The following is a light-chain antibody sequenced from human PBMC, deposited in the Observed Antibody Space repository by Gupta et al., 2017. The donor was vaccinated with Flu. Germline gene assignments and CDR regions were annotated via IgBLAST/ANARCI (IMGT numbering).Light chain of an antibody. V-gene: IGLV2-8*01. CDR2: DVT. CDR1: SSDVGGYNS. J-gene: IGLJ2*01. CDR3: SSYASSKTLI. Sequence: QSALTQPPSASGSPGQSVTISCLGTSSDVGGYNSVSWYQQHPGKVPKLMIYDVTKRPSGVPDRFSGSKSGNTASLTVSGLQAEDEADYYCSSYASSKTLIFGGGTKLTVL.